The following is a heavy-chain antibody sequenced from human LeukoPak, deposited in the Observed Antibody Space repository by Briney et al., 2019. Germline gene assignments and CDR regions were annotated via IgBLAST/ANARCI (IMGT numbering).Heavy chain of an antibody. D-gene: IGHD3-22*01. Sequence: ASVKVSCKASGYTFTGYYMHWVRQAPGQGLEWMGWIDPNSGGTNYARKFEGRVTMTRDTSISTDYMELSRLKSDDTAVYYCARNFHYDNSFDYWGQGTLVTVSS. CDR3: ARNFHYDNSFDY. J-gene: IGHJ4*02. V-gene: IGHV1-2*02. CDR1: GYTFTGYY. CDR2: IDPNSGGT.